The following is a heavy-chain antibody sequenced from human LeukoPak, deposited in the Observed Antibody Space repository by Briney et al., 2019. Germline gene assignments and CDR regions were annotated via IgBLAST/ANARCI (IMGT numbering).Heavy chain of an antibody. CDR1: GFTFSSIA. D-gene: IGHD5-18*01. Sequence: PGGSLRLSCAASGFTFSSIAMTWVRQAPGKGLQWVSAIGSNGADTYYADSVKGRFTISRDNSKNTLYLQMNSLRAEDTAVYYCARDRKELIQLWMGGTEYYFDYWGQGTLVTVSS. V-gene: IGHV3-23*01. CDR2: IGSNGADT. J-gene: IGHJ4*02. CDR3: ARDRKELIQLWMGGTEYYFDY.